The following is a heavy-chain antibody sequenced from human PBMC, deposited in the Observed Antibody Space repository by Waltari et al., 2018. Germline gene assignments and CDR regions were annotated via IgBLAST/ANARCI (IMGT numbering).Heavy chain of an antibody. J-gene: IGHJ6*03. D-gene: IGHD2-2*01. CDR3: ARGGYCSSTSYWPYYYYMDV. V-gene: IGHV4-34*01. Sequence: QVQLQQWGAGLLKPSETLSLTCAVYGGSFSGYYWSWIRQPPGKGLEWIGEINHSGSTNYNPSLKSRVTISVDTSKNQFSLKLSSVTAADTAVYYCARGGYCSSTSYWPYYYYMDVWGKGTTVTVSS. CDR2: INHSGST. CDR1: GGSFSGYY.